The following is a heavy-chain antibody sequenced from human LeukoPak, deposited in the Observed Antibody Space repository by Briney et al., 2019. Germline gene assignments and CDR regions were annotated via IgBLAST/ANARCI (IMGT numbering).Heavy chain of an antibody. CDR3: ARDSDWAFDY. CDR2: VKSGNYDI. D-gene: IGHD3-9*01. J-gene: IGHJ4*02. Sequence: HPGGSLRLSCAASGFTFSSYGMHWVRQAPGKGLEWLSYVKSGNYDIQYADSVTGRFTVSRDSATNSLYLQMDDLKAEDTAVYYCARDSDWAFDYWGQGSLVTVSS. V-gene: IGHV3-48*01. CDR1: GFTFSSYG.